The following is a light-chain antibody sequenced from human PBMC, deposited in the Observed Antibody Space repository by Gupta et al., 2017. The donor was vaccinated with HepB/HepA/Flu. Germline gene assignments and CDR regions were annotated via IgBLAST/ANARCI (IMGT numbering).Light chain of an antibody. Sequence: DIVMSQSPDSLAVSLGERATITCKSSQTLYSSENRNNFLAWYQQRPGKPPRLLLYWASTRESGVPERFTGSGSGTEFTLTIRSLQAEDVGVYFCHQDYRTPYTFGPGTKLQIK. CDR1: QTLYSSENRNNF. CDR3: HQDYRTPYT. J-gene: IGKJ2*01. CDR2: WAS. V-gene: IGKV4-1*01.